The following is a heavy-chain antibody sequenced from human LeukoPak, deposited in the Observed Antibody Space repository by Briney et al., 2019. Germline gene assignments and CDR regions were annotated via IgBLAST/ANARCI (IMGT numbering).Heavy chain of an antibody. CDR3: ARDSRRSVATFEENWFDP. V-gene: IGHV3-30-3*01. D-gene: IGHD5-12*01. CDR2: ISYDGSNK. J-gene: IGHJ5*02. CDR1: GFTFSSYA. Sequence: GGSLSFSGAASGFTFSSYAMHWVRQAPGKGLEWGAVISYDGSNKYYADSVKGRFTISRDNSKNTLYLQMNSLRAEDTAVYYCARDSRRSVATFEENWFDPWGQGTLVTVSS.